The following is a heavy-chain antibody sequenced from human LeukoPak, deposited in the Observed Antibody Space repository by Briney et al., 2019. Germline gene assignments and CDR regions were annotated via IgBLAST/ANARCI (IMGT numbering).Heavy chain of an antibody. J-gene: IGHJ5*02. CDR3: ARSFSSYSSSSGWFGP. CDR2: IYYSGST. V-gene: IGHV4-39*01. D-gene: IGHD6-6*01. CDR1: GGSISSSSYY. Sequence: PSETLSLTCTVSGGSISSSSYYWGWIRQPPGKGLEWIGSIYYSGSTYYNPSLKSRVTISVDTSKNQFSLKLGSVTAADTAVYYCARSFSSYSSSSGWFGPWGQGTLVTVSS.